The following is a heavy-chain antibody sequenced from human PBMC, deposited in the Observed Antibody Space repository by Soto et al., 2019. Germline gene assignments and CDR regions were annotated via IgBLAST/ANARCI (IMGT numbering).Heavy chain of an antibody. Sequence: SETLSLTCTVSGGSISSGDYYWSWVRQPPGKGLEWIGYIYYSGSTYYNPSLKSRVTISVDTSKNQFSLKLSSVTAADTAVYYCARGIVVIITGAVRAFDIWGKGTMVTVSS. D-gene: IGHD3-22*01. V-gene: IGHV4-30-4*01. CDR1: GGSISSGDYY. CDR3: ARGIVVIITGAVRAFDI. CDR2: IYYSGST. J-gene: IGHJ3*02.